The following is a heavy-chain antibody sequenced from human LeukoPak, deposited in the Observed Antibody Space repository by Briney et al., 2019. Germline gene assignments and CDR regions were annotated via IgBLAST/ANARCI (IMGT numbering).Heavy chain of an antibody. CDR3: ARGGERGGNWNYYFDY. CDR2: TYYRSRWYN. CDR1: GDSVSSNSAA. Sequence: SQTLSLTCAISGDSVSSNSAAWNWIRQSPSRGLEWLGRTYYRSRWYNDYAVSVKSRITINPDTSKNQFSLQLNSVTPEDAAVYYCARGGERGGNWNYYFDYWGQGTLVTVSS. D-gene: IGHD1-7*01. J-gene: IGHJ4*02. V-gene: IGHV6-1*01.